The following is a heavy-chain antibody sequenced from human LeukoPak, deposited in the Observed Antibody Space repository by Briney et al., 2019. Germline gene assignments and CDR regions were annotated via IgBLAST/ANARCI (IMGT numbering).Heavy chain of an antibody. CDR3: ARGFSSGWYGGDAFDI. CDR1: GFTFSSYV. CDR2: IWYDGSNK. V-gene: IGHV3-33*01. Sequence: GGSLRLSCAASGFTFSSYVIHWVRQAPGKGLEWVAVIWYDGSNKYYADSVKGRFTISRDNSKNTLYLQMNSLRAEDTAMYYCARGFSSGWYGGDAFDIRGQGTMVTVSS. J-gene: IGHJ3*02. D-gene: IGHD6-19*01.